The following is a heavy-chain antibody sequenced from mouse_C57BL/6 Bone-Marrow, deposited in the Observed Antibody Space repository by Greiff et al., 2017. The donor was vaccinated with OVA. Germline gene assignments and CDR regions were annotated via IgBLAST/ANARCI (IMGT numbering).Heavy chain of an antibody. Sequence: QVQLQQPGAELVRPGTSVKLSCKASGYTFTSYWMHWVKQRPGQGLEWIGVIDPSDSYTNYNQKFKGKATLTVDTSSSTAYMQLSSLTSEDSAVYYFAREGTGLFDYWGQGTTLTVSS. CDR1: GYTFTSYW. CDR3: AREGTGLFDY. CDR2: IDPSDSYT. V-gene: IGHV1-59*01. J-gene: IGHJ2*01. D-gene: IGHD3-3*01.